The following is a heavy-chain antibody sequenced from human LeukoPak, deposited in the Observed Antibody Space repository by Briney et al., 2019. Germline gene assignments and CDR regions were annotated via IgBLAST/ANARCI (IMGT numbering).Heavy chain of an antibody. CDR3: ARDPYYDILTGYYGSGYYYGMDV. Sequence: GGSLRLSCAASGFTFSSYWMSWVRQAPGKGLEWVANIKQDGSEKYYVDSVKGRFTISRDNAKNSLYLQMNSLRAEDTAVYYCARDPYYDILTGYYGSGYYYGMDVWGQGTTVTVSS. V-gene: IGHV3-7*01. CDR1: GFTFSSYW. D-gene: IGHD3-9*01. J-gene: IGHJ6*02. CDR2: IKQDGSEK.